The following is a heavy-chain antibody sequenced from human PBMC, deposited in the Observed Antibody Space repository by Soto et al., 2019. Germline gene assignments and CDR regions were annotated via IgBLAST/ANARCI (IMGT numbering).Heavy chain of an antibody. V-gene: IGHV1-18*01. CDR2: ISAYNGNT. CDR3: ASNGGGSWTNYYYYGMDV. D-gene: IGHD2-15*01. CDR1: GYTFTSYG. Sequence: GASVKVSCKASGYTFTSYGISWVRQAPGQGLEWMGWISAYNGNTNYAQKLQGRVTMTTDTSTSTAYMELRSLRSDDTAVYYCASNGGGSWTNYYYYGMDVWGQGTTVTVSS. J-gene: IGHJ6*02.